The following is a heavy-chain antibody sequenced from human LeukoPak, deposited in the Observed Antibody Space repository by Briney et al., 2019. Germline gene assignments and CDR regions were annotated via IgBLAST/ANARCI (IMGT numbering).Heavy chain of an antibody. CDR2: ISSSSSTI. D-gene: IGHD3-22*01. CDR3: ARDQREYYDSSGYSDY. J-gene: IGHJ4*02. Sequence: PGGSLRLSCAASGFTFSSYSMNWVRQAPGKGLEWVSYISSSSSTIYYADSVKGRFTISRDNAKNSLYLQMNSLRAEDTAVYYCARDQREYYDSSGYSDYWGQGTLVTVSS. CDR1: GFTFSSYS. V-gene: IGHV3-48*01.